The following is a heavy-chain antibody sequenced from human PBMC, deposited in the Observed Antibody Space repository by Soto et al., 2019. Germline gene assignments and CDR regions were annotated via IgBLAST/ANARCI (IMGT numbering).Heavy chain of an antibody. V-gene: IGHV3-43*01. J-gene: IGHJ6*02. Sequence: GGSLRLSXAASGFPFNDYSMHWVRQASGKGLEWVSLFSWDGSSTYYADSVKGRFTISRDNSKNSLYLLMNSLRTEDTALYYCAKAMGGYYYGMDVWGQGTTVTVSS. CDR2: FSWDGSST. CDR1: GFPFNDYS. CDR3: AKAMGGYYYGMDV. D-gene: IGHD3-16*01.